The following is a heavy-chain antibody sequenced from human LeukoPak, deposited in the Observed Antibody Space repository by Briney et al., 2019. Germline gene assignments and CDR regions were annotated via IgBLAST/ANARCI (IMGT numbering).Heavy chain of an antibody. D-gene: IGHD6-13*01. CDR2: IKPDGSEK. Sequence: GGSLRLSCAASGLTVSSSYMSWVRQAPGKGLEWLANIKPDGSEKSYVDSVKGRFSVSRDNAKNSLYLHMNSLRAEDTAVYYCTRNTVAAAGDDWGQGTLVTVSS. CDR3: TRNTVAAAGDD. CDR1: GLTVSSSY. V-gene: IGHV3-7*01. J-gene: IGHJ4*02.